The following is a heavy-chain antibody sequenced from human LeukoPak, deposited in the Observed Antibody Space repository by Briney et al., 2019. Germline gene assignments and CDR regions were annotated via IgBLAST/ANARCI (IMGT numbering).Heavy chain of an antibody. CDR1: GLPLSTSGVG. J-gene: IGHJ4*02. V-gene: IGHV2-5*02. D-gene: IGHD3-22*01. CDR3: AHRRYYYDSSGYHLAPFDY. CDR2: IYWDDDK. Sequence: ESGPTLVKPTQTLTLACTFSGLPLSTSGVGVGWIRQPPGKALEWLALIYWDDDKRYSPSLKSRLTITKDTSKNQVVLTMTNMDPVDTATYYCAHRRYYYDSSGYHLAPFDYWGQGTLVTVSS.